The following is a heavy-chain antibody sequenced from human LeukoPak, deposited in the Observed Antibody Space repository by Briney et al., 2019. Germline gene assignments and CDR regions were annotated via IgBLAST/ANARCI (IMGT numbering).Heavy chain of an antibody. CDR2: ISAYNGNT. Sequence: ASVKVSCKASGYTFTSYGISWVRQAPGQGLEWMGWISAYNGNTKYAQKLQGRVTMTTDTSTSTAYMELRSLRSDDTAVYYCAREDLCTSGSCYKPFDIWGQGTVVTVSS. CDR3: AREDLCTSGSCYKPFDI. V-gene: IGHV1-18*01. J-gene: IGHJ3*02. D-gene: IGHD2-2*02. CDR1: GYTFTSYG.